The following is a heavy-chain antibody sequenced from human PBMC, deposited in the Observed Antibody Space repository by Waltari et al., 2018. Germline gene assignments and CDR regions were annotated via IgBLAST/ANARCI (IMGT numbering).Heavy chain of an antibody. D-gene: IGHD6-19*01. V-gene: IGHV3-23*04. CDR3: AKVVMGCFDY. J-gene: IGHJ4*02. CDR2: ISDSGGST. CDR1: GLIISSYA. Sequence: EVHLVESGGGWVQPGGSRTPSWSASGLIISSYAMSWVRQAPGKGLEWVSVISDSGGSTYYADSVKSRFTISRDNSKNTLYLQMNSLRAEDTATYYCAKVVMGCFDYWGQGNLVTVSS.